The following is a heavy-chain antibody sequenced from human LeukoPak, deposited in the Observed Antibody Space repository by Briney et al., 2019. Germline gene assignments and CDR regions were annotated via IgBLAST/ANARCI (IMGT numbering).Heavy chain of an antibody. CDR2: INWNGGST. Sequence: GGSLRLSCAAAGFTFDDYGMSWVRQPPGKGLEWVSGINWNGGSTGYADSVKGRFTISRDKAKNSPYPQMNSLRADHPSVNDCARLLEPATGYYMDVWGKGTTVTISS. CDR3: ARLLEPATGYYMDV. J-gene: IGHJ6*03. D-gene: IGHD5-24*01. CDR1: GFTFDDYG. V-gene: IGHV3-20*01.